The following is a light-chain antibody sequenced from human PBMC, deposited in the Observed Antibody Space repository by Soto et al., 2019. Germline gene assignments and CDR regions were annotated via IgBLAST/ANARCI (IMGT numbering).Light chain of an antibody. V-gene: IGKV3-20*01. J-gene: IGKJ4*01. Sequence: ELLLTQSPGTLSSSPGERSTLSCRASQSVSSSYLAWYQQKPGQAPRLLIYGASSRATGIPDRFSGSGSGTDFTLTISRLEPEDFAVYYCQQYGSSPPLTFGGGTKVDIK. CDR1: QSVSSSY. CDR3: QQYGSSPPLT. CDR2: GAS.